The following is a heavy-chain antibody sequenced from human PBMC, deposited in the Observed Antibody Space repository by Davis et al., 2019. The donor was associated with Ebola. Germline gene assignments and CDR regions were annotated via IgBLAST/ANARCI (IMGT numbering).Heavy chain of an antibody. CDR1: GGSISSSSYY. Sequence: SETLSLTCTDSGGSISSSSYYWDWIRQPPGKGLEWIGSIYYSGSTYYNPSLKSRVTISVETSKNQFSLKLSSVTAADTAVYYCPRPSRGGLQGTDYWGQGTLVTVSS. D-gene: IGHD4-11*01. CDR2: IYYSGST. CDR3: PRPSRGGLQGTDY. J-gene: IGHJ4*02. V-gene: IGHV4-39*07.